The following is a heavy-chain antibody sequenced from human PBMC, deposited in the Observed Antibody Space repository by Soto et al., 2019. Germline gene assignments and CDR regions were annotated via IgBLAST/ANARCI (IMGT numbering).Heavy chain of an antibody. Sequence: SETLSLTCTVSGGSISSYYWSWIRRPPGKGLEWIGYIYYSGSTNYNPSLKSRVTISVDTSKNQFSLKLSSVTAADTAVYYCARGRILYYYGMDVWGQGTTVTVS. J-gene: IGHJ6*02. CDR2: IYYSGST. V-gene: IGHV4-59*01. D-gene: IGHD2-15*01. CDR3: ARGRILYYYGMDV. CDR1: GGSISSYY.